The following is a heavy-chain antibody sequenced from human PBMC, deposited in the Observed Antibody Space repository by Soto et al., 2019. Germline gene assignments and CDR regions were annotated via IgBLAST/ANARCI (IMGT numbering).Heavy chain of an antibody. D-gene: IGHD3-16*01. Sequence: PGASLKISCKGSGYAFSNHWINWVRLVPGKVLEWMGIIFSADSDTRYRPSLQGQVIISVDKSISTAYLQWTKLKASDSGIYYCAKSREGGPMAVWGKGPTVTVSS. CDR3: AKSREGGPMAV. CDR2: IFSADSDT. CDR1: GYAFSNHW. J-gene: IGHJ6*04. V-gene: IGHV5-51*01.